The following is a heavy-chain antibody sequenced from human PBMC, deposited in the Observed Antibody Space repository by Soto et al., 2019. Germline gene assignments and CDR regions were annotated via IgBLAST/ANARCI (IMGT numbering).Heavy chain of an antibody. Sequence: EVQLLESGGGLAQPGGSLRLSCAASGFTFTSYAMSWVRQAPGKGLEWVSSISGGGGSTYYADSVKGRFTISRDNSNNTLYLQMNSLRAEDTAIYYCAKQITNWYFALWGRGTLVTVSS. V-gene: IGHV3-23*01. CDR1: GFTFTSYA. D-gene: IGHD2-2*01. CDR3: AKQITNWYFAL. J-gene: IGHJ2*01. CDR2: ISGGGGST.